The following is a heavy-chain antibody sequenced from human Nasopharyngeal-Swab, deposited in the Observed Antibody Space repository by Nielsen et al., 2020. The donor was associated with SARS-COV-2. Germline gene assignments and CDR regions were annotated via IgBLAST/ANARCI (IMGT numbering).Heavy chain of an antibody. D-gene: IGHD1-1*01. CDR1: GFTFDDYA. J-gene: IGHJ6*02. CDR3: AKDGQRPLYYYAMDV. V-gene: IGHV3-9*01. Sequence: SLKISCVASGFTFDDYAMHWVRQDPGKGLEWVSGISWNSGSIAYADSVKGRFTISRDNAKNSLYLQMNSLRAEDTALYYCAKDGQRPLYYYAMDVWGQGTTVTVSS. CDR2: ISWNSGSI.